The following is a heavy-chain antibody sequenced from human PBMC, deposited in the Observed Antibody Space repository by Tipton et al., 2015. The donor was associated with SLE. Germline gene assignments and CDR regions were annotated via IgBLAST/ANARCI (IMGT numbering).Heavy chain of an antibody. D-gene: IGHD7-27*01. V-gene: IGHV1-8*01. CDR2: MNPNSGNT. CDR1: GYTFTSYD. J-gene: IGHJ4*02. Sequence: QSGAEVKKPGASVKVSCKASGYTFTSYDINWVRQATEPGLVWMGWMNPNSGNTFYAQEFQGRVTMTRDTSTGTAYKELSSLRSEDTAVYYWASNLEITGDSDYWCQGTFVLVSS. CDR3: ASNLEITGDSDY.